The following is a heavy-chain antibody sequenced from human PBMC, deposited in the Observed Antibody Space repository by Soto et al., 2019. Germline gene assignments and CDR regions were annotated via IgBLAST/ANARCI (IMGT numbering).Heavy chain of an antibody. CDR2: VHYRGNT. Sequence: QIQLHESGPGLVKPSQTLSLTCTVSGGSIRSGDYYWSWIRQTPERGLEWCGYVHYRGNTFYNPSLKSRATISLATSRNQFSLNLSSVTAADSAVYYCAREIMAADHFDYWGQGALVTVSS. D-gene: IGHD6-13*01. CDR1: GGSIRSGDYY. CDR3: AREIMAADHFDY. V-gene: IGHV4-30-4*01. J-gene: IGHJ4*02.